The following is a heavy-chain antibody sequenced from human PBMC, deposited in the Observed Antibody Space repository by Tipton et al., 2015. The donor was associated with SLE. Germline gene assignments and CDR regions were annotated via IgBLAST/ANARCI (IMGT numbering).Heavy chain of an antibody. D-gene: IGHD7-27*01. J-gene: IGHJ4*02. Sequence: QLVQSGAEVKKPGASVKVSCKASGYTFTSYDINWVRQATGQGLEWMGWMNPNSGNTGYAQKFQGRVTMTRNTSISTAYMELSSLSSEDTAVYYGARGRENWGTLGYWGQGTLVTVSS. CDR3: ARGRENWGTLGY. CDR2: MNPNSGNT. V-gene: IGHV1-8*01. CDR1: GYTFTSYD.